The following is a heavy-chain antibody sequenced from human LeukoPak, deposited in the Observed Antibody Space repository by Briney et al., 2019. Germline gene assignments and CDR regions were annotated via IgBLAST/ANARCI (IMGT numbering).Heavy chain of an antibody. CDR2: ISGSGGST. CDR3: AKDPVRFGEYDFDY. J-gene: IGHJ4*02. V-gene: IGHV3-23*01. D-gene: IGHD3-10*01. Sequence: PGGSLRLSCAASGFTFSIFAMSWVRQAPGKGLEWVSAISGSGGSTFYADSVKGRFTISRDNSKNTLYLQMNSLRAEDTAVYYCAKDPVRFGEYDFDYWGQGTLVTVSS. CDR1: GFTFSIFA.